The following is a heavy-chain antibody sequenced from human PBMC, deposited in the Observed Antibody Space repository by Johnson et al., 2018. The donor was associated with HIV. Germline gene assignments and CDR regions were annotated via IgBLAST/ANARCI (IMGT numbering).Heavy chain of an antibody. CDR2: ISWNSGSI. CDR3: AKDIVVVPAATPSAFDI. Sequence: VQLVESGGGLVQPGRSLRLSCAASGFTFDDYAMHWVRQAPGKGLEWVSGISWNSGSIGYADSVKGRFTISRDNAKNSLYLQRNSRRAEDTALYYCAKDIVVVPAATPSAFDIWGQGTLVTVSS. V-gene: IGHV3-9*01. CDR1: GFTFDDYA. J-gene: IGHJ3*02. D-gene: IGHD2-2*01.